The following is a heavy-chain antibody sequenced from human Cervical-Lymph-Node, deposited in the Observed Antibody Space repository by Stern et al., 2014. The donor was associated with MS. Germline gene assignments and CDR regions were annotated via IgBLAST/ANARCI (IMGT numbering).Heavy chain of an antibody. CDR1: GFTFSSRG. CDR3: AKDGYHFSGMDV. V-gene: IGHV3-30*18. CDR2: ISSDETDK. Sequence: MQLVESGGGVVQPEKSLRLSCAASGFTFSSRGMHWVRQAPGKGLEWVAVISSDETDKYYADFVKGRFTVSRDNSNNTLYLQMNSLRAEDTAVYYCAKDGYHFSGMDVWGQGTTVIVSS. J-gene: IGHJ6*02. D-gene: IGHD3-3*01.